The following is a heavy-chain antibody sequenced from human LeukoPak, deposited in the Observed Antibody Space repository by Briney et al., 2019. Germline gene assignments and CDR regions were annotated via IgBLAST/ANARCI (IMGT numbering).Heavy chain of an antibody. J-gene: IGHJ2*01. CDR1: GGSISSYY. CDR2: IYYSGST. CDR3: ARVAMSSGWYGCFDL. D-gene: IGHD6-19*01. V-gene: IGHV4-59*12. Sequence: SETLSLTCTVSGGSISSYYWSWIRQPPGKGLEWIGYIYYSGSTNYNPSLKSRVTMSVDTSKNQFSLKLNSVTAADTAVYYCARVAMSSGWYGCFDLWGRGTLVTVSS.